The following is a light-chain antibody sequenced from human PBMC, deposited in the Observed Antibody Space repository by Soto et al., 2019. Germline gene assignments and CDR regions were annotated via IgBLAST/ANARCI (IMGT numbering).Light chain of an antibody. CDR3: QQRSNWLT. Sequence: DIVMTQSPAPLSVSPGESATLSCRASQSVSSNLAWYQQKPGQAPRLLIYGASTRATGIPARFSGSGSGTDFTLTISSLEPEDFAVYYCQQRSNWLTFGGGTKVDI. CDR1: QSVSSN. J-gene: IGKJ4*01. V-gene: IGKV3-15*01. CDR2: GAS.